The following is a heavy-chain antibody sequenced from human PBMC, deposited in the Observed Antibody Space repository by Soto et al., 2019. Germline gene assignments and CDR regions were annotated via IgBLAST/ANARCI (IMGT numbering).Heavy chain of an antibody. CDR2: IYYSGST. Sequence: SETLSLTCTVSVGSISSGDYYWSWIRQPPGKGLEWIGYIYYSGSTYYNPSLKSRVTISVDTSKNQFSLKLSSVTAADTAVYYCASSGNSGWFDPWGQGTLVTVSS. J-gene: IGHJ5*02. CDR1: VGSISSGDYY. CDR3: ASSGNSGWFDP. V-gene: IGHV4-30-4*01. D-gene: IGHD4-4*01.